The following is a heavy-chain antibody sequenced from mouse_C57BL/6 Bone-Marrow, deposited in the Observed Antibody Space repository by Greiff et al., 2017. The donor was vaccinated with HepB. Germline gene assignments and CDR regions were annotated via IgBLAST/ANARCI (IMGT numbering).Heavy chain of an antibody. CDR2: ISYDGSN. Sequence: VQLKESGPGLVKPSQSLSLTCSVTGYSITSGYYWNWIRQFPGNKLEWMGYISYDGSNNYNPSLKNRISITRDTSKNQFFLKLNSVTTEDTATYYCARGIYDGYHEGFAYWGQGTLVTVSA. D-gene: IGHD2-3*01. CDR3: ARGIYDGYHEGFAY. V-gene: IGHV3-6*01. J-gene: IGHJ3*01. CDR1: GYSITSGYY.